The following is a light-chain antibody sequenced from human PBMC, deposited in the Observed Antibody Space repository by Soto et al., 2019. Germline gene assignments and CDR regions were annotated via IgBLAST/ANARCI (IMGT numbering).Light chain of an antibody. CDR1: QSVSSNF. V-gene: IGKV3-20*01. Sequence: EIVLPPSPGTLSLSPGERATLFCRASQSVSSNFLAWYQQKPGQAPRLLIYNASRRAAGIPDRFSGSGSGTDFALTISRLEPEDFALYYCQQYSTSSPRYTFGQGTKLEIK. J-gene: IGKJ2*01. CDR3: QQYSTSSPRYT. CDR2: NAS.